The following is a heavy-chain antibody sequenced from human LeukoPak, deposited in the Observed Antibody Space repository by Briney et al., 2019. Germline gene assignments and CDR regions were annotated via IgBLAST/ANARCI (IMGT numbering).Heavy chain of an antibody. CDR1: GYSFTSYW. D-gene: IGHD6-19*01. CDR3: ARLRSGWDFDY. Sequence: GESLKISCKGSGYSFTSYWIGWVRQMPGKGLEWMGIISPGDSDTRYSPSFQGQVSISADKSISTAYLQWSSVRASDTAMYYCARLRSGWDFDYWGQGSLVTVSS. J-gene: IGHJ4*02. CDR2: ISPGDSDT. V-gene: IGHV5-51*01.